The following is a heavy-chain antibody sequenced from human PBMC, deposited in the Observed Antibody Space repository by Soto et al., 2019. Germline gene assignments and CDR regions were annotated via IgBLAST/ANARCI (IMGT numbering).Heavy chain of an antibody. V-gene: IGHV3-23*01. Sequence: GGSLRLSCAASGFTFSGYAMSCVRQTPGKGLEWVSAISGSGGSTYYADSVKGRFTISRDNSKNTLYLQMNSLRAEDTAVYYCAKGAVLRYFDWLSSIDLYYFDYWGQGTLVTV. CDR3: AKGAVLRYFDWLSSIDLYYFDY. D-gene: IGHD3-9*01. J-gene: IGHJ4*02. CDR2: ISGSGGST. CDR1: GFTFSGYA.